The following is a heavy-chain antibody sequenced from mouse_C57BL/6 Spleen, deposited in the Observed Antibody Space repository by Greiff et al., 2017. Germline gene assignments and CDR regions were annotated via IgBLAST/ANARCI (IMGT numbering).Heavy chain of an antibody. CDR2: IHPSDGDT. V-gene: IGHV1-74*01. J-gene: IGHJ2*01. Sequence: VQLQQPGAELVKPGASVKVSCKASGYTFTSYWMHWVKQRPGQGLEWIGRIHPSDGDTNYNQKFKGKDTLTVDTSSSTAYMQLSSLTSEDSAVYYCAMTDGYYDYWGQGTTLTVSS. CDR3: AMTDGYYDY. CDR1: GYTFTSYW. D-gene: IGHD2-3*01.